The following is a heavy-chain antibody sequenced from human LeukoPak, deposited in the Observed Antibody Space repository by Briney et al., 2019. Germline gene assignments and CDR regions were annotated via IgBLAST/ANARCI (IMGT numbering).Heavy chain of an antibody. D-gene: IGHD3-22*01. CDR2: ISYDGSNK. Sequence: GGSLRLSCAASGFTFSSYGMHWVRQAPGKGLEWVAVISYDGSNKYYADSVKGRFTISRDNSKNTLYLQMDSLRAEDTAVYYCAKVSYYYDSSGDYWGQGTLVTVSS. J-gene: IGHJ4*02. CDR3: AKVSYYYDSSGDY. V-gene: IGHV3-30*18. CDR1: GFTFSSYG.